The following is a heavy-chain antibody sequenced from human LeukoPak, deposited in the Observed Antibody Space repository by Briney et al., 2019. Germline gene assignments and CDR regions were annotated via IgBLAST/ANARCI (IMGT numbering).Heavy chain of an antibody. J-gene: IGHJ4*02. CDR2: INPNSGGT. D-gene: IGHD5-24*01. Sequence: ASVKVSCKASGYTFTGYYMHWVRQAPGQGLEWMGWINPNSGGTNYAQKFQGRVTITRNTSITTAYMELSSLRSEDTAVYYCARVEMATIGRPFDYWGQGTLVTVSS. CDR1: GYTFTGYY. CDR3: ARVEMATIGRPFDY. V-gene: IGHV1-2*02.